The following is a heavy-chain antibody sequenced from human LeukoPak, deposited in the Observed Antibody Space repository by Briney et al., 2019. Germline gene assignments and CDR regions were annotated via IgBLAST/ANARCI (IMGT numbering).Heavy chain of an antibody. D-gene: IGHD3-22*01. CDR3: AAVKETHYYDSSGSFDY. Sequence: PSETLSLTCTVSVDSISSYYWSWIRQPPGKGLEWIGYIYYSGSTSYNPSLKSRVTISVDTSKNQFSLKLSSVTAADTAVYYCAAVKETHYYDSSGSFDYWGQGTLVSVSS. CDR2: IYYSGST. V-gene: IGHV4-59*01. J-gene: IGHJ4*02. CDR1: VDSISSYY.